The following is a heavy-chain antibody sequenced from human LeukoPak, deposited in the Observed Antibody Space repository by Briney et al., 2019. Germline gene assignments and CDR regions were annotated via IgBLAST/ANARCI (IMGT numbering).Heavy chain of an antibody. CDR2: IYSGGTI. J-gene: IGHJ4*02. CDR1: GFTVSSSHNH. CDR3: ARDGENHYYDY. Sequence: PGGSLRLSCAASGFTVSSSHNHMSWVRQAPGKGLEWVSVIYSGGTIFYADSVKGRFTISRDNSKNTVYLEMNSLRAEDTAVYYCARDGENHYYDYWGQGTLVTVST. D-gene: IGHD7-27*01. V-gene: IGHV3-66*01.